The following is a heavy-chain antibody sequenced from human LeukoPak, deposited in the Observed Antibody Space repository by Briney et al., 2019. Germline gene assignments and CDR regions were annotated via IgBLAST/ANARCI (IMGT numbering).Heavy chain of an antibody. CDR2: IFYSGST. Sequence: SETLSLTCTVSGGSISTSNYYWGWIRQPPGKGLEWIGNIFYSGSTYYSPSLKSRVTISLDTSKNQFSLKLSSVTAADTAVYYCARRGYSYGYCSYWGQGTLVTVSS. D-gene: IGHD5-18*01. J-gene: IGHJ4*02. CDR1: GGSISTSNYY. CDR3: ARRGYSYGYCSY. V-gene: IGHV4-39*07.